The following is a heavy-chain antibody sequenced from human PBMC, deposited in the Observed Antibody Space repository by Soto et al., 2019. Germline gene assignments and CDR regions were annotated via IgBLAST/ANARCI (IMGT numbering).Heavy chain of an antibody. CDR3: ARGHGLVGP. Sequence: QVQLQQWGAGLLKPSETLSLTCAVYGGSFSGYYWSWIRQPPGKGLEWIGEINHSGSTNYNPSLKSRVTISVDTSMNQFSLKLSSVTAADTAVYYCARGHGLVGPWGQGTLVTVSS. V-gene: IGHV4-34*01. CDR2: INHSGST. J-gene: IGHJ5*02. CDR1: GGSFSGYY. D-gene: IGHD2-8*02.